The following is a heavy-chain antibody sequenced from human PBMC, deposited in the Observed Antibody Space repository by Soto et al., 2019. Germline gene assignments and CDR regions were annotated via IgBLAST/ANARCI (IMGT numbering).Heavy chain of an antibody. CDR2: IIPIFGTA. V-gene: IGHV1-69*13. CDR3: ARDRRGVNYYDSSGFDAFDI. Sequence: SVKVSCKASGGTFSSYAISLVRQAPGQGLEWMGGIIPIFGTANYAQKFQGRVTITADESTSTAYMELSSLRSEDTAVYYCARDRRGVNYYDSSGFDAFDIWGQGTMVTVS. D-gene: IGHD3-22*01. CDR1: GGTFSSYA. J-gene: IGHJ3*02.